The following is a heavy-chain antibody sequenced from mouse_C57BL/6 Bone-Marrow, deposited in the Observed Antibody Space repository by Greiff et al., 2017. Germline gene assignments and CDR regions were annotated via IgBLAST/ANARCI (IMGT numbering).Heavy chain of an antibody. CDR2: ISSGGDYS. V-gene: IGHV5-9-1*02. CDR1: GFTFSSYA. J-gene: IGHJ4*01. D-gene: IGHD1-1*01. CDR3: TREDYYGSSYYYAMDY. Sequence: EVQLVESGEGLVKPGGSLKLSCAASGFTFSSYAMSWVRQTPEKRLEWVAYISSGGDYSYYADTVKGRFTISRDNARNTLYLQMSSLKSEDTAMYYCTREDYYGSSYYYAMDYWGQGTSVTVSS.